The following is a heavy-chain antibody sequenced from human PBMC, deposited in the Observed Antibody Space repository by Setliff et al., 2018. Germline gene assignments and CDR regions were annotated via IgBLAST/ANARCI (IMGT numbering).Heavy chain of an antibody. CDR3: TTGYISGYYIGH. J-gene: IGHJ4*02. D-gene: IGHD6-19*01. V-gene: IGHV3-15*01. Sequence: GESLKISCAAPELIFSHTWMNWVRQAPGKGLEWVGRIKGQTDGGTTDCAAPVKGRFSISRDDSKNTVYLQMNSLKTEDTAVYYCTTGYISGYYIGHWGLGTLVTVSS. CDR2: IKGQTDGGTT. CDR1: ELIFSHTW.